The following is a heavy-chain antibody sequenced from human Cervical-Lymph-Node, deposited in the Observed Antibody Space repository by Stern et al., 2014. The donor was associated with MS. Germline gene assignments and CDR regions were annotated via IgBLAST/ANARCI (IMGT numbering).Heavy chain of an antibody. CDR3: ATSTASDAFDI. D-gene: IGHD2/OR15-2a*01. V-gene: IGHV3-33*01. CDR2: VWNDGSKE. Sequence: VQLVESGGGVVQPGRSLRLSCVASGLTFSTSVMHWVRRAPGKGLEWVAVVWNDGSKEHFTESVKGRFSTSRDTAKNTLHLQMSSLRAEDTAVYFCATSTASDAFDIWGQGTLVTVSS. CDR1: GLTFSTSV. J-gene: IGHJ3*02.